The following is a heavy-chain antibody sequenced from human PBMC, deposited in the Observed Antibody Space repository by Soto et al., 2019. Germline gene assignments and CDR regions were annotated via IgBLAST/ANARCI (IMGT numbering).Heavy chain of an antibody. J-gene: IGHJ4*02. V-gene: IGHV3-23*01. CDR2: ISGGGDET. D-gene: IGHD3-16*01. CDR1: GFTFRNYA. CDR3: VKDGEAYNGVWDYFEH. Sequence: EVQLLESGGGLVQSGGSLRLSCAASGFTFRNYAMTWVRQAPGKGLEWVSGISGGGDETYNADSVKGRFIISRDNSKNTLYLQMNSLRDEDTAIYYCVKDGEAYNGVWDYFEHRGQGTLITVSS.